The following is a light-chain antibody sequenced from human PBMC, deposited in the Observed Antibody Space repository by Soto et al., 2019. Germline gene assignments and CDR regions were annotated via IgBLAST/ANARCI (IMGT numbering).Light chain of an antibody. V-gene: IGLV2-14*01. J-gene: IGLJ2*01. Sequence: QSALTQPASVSGSPGQSSTISCTGTSSDVGGYNYVSWYQQHPGKAPKLMIYDVSNRPSGVSNRFSGSKSGNTASLTISGLQAEDDADYYCSSYTSSSTVVFGGGTKLTVL. CDR3: SSYTSSSTVV. CDR2: DVS. CDR1: SSDVGGYNY.